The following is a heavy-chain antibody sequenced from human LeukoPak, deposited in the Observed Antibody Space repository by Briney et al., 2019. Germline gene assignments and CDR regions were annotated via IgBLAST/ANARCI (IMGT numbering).Heavy chain of an antibody. D-gene: IGHD3-10*01. CDR2: INHSGTT. V-gene: IGHV4-34*01. J-gene: IGHJ4*02. CDR3: ARRLALPLYYYGSGSKPLDY. Sequence: SETLSLTCAVYGGSFSGYYWSWIRQPPGKGLEWIGEINHSGTTNYNPSLKSRVTISADTSKNQFSLKLSSVTAADTAVYYCARRLALPLYYYGSGSKPLDYWGQGTLVTVSS. CDR1: GGSFSGYY.